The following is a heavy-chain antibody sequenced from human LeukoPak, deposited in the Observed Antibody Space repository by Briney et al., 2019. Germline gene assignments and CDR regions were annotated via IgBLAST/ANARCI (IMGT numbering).Heavy chain of an antibody. J-gene: IGHJ4*02. V-gene: IGHV1-18*01. CDR2: ISAYNGNT. Sequence: ASVKVSCKASGGTFSSYGISWVRQAPGQGLEWMGWISAYNGNTNYAQKLQGRVTMTTDTSTSTAYMELRSLRSDDTAVYYCARDPPRGYDSSGYYGYWGQGTLVTVSS. D-gene: IGHD3-22*01. CDR1: GGTFSSYG. CDR3: ARDPPRGYDSSGYYGY.